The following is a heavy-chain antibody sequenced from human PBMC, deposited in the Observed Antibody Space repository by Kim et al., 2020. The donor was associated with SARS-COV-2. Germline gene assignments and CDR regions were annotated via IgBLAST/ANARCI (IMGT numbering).Heavy chain of an antibody. V-gene: IGHV4-39*07. D-gene: IGHD2-21*02. CDR3: ARDSLARLLPDAFDI. J-gene: IGHJ3*02. CDR2: IYYSGST. CDR1: GGSISSSSYY. Sequence: SETLSLTCTVSGGSISSSSYYWGWIRQPPGKGLEWIGSIYYSGSTYYNPSLKSRVTISVDTSKNQFSLKLSSVTAADTAVYYCARDSLARLLPDAFDIWGQGKMVTVSS.